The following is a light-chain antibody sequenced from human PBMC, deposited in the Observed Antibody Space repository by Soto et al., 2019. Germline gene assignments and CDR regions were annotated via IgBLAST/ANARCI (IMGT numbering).Light chain of an antibody. Sequence: TKSTATLSVSPGQRATLSCRASQSVSNNYLAWYQQKPGQAPRLLIYGASNRATGIPDRFSGSGSGTDFTLTISRLEPEDFAVYYCQQYGSSGTFGQGTKVDIK. CDR1: QSVSNNY. CDR2: GAS. CDR3: QQYGSSGT. J-gene: IGKJ1*01. V-gene: IGKV3-20*01.